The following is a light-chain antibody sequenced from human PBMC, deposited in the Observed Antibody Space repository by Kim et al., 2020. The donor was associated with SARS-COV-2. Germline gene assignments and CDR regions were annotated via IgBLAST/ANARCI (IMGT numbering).Light chain of an antibody. CDR1: NIGSKS. CDR3: QVWDSSSDQTLVV. Sequence: GKTATIACGGHNIGSKSVHWYQQKPGQAPVLVVYDDSDRPSGIPERFSGSNSGNTATLTISRVEAGDEADYYCQVWDSSSDQTLVVFGGGTQLTVL. J-gene: IGLJ2*01. CDR2: DDS. V-gene: IGLV3-21*03.